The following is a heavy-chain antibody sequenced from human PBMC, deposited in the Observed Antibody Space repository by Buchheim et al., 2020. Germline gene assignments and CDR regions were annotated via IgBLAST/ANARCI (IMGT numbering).Heavy chain of an antibody. CDR2: ISYDGSNK. D-gene: IGHD1-14*01. J-gene: IGHJ6*02. CDR3: ARDDSEAHYYYYGMDV. Sequence: QVQLVESGGGVVQPGRSLRLSCAASGFTFSSYGMHWVRQAPGKGLEWVAVISYDGSNKYYADSVKGRFTISRDNSKNTLYLQMNSLRAEDTAVYYCARDDSEAHYYYYGMDVWGQGTT. V-gene: IGHV3-30*19. CDR1: GFTFSSYG.